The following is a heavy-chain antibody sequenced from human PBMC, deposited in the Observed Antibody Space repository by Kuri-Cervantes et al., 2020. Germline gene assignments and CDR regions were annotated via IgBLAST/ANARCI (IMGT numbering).Heavy chain of an antibody. Sequence: LSLTCAASGFNFSGYWMHWVRQAPGKGLVWVSRINSEGTATAYADTVKGRFTISRDNSKNTLYLQMNSLRSEDTAVYYCAVGGGFSVGATRDYWGQGTLVTVSS. D-gene: IGHD1-26*01. CDR2: INSEGTAT. CDR1: GFNFSGYW. V-gene: IGHV3-74*01. CDR3: AVGGGFSVGATRDY. J-gene: IGHJ4*02.